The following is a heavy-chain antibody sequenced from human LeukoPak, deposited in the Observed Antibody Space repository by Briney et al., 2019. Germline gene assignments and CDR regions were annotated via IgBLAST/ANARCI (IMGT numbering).Heavy chain of an antibody. CDR2: INTSGSS. V-gene: IGHV4-4*07. J-gene: IGHJ5*02. CDR3: AREGGGPRWLDP. CDR1: GGSISNY. D-gene: IGHD6-25*01. Sequence: PSETLSLICTVSGGSISNYWSWIRQPAGKGLEWIGRINTSGSSNYNPSLRSRVTMSVDTSKNQFSLNLSSVTAADTAVYYCAREGGGPRWLDPWGQGTLVTVSS.